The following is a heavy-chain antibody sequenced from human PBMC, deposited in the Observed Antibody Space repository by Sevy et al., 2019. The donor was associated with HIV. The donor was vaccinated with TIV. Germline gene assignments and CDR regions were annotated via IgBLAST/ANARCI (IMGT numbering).Heavy chain of an antibody. V-gene: IGHV1-2*02. J-gene: IGHJ4*02. Sequence: ASVNVSCKTSGYTFNAYYMHWVRQAPGQGLQWMGWINPKSGGTNFEQNFQGRITMTWDTSINTAYMELSRLRSDDTAIYYCARGGATAATDHWGQGTLVTVSS. CDR3: ARGGATAATDH. CDR2: INPKSGGT. D-gene: IGHD6-13*01. CDR1: GYTFNAYY.